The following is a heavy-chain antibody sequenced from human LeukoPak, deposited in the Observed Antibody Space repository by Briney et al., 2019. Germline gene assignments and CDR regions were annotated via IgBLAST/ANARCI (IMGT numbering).Heavy chain of an antibody. CDR2: IYYSGST. D-gene: IGHD3-16*01. J-gene: IGHJ3*02. Sequence: PSETLSLTCTVSGGSISSYYWSWIRQPPGKGLEWIGYIYYSGSTNYNPSLKSRVTISVDTSKNQFSLKLSSVTAADTAVYYCARPSGYGAFDIWGQGTMVTVSS. V-gene: IGHV4-59*12. CDR3: ARPSGYGAFDI. CDR1: GGSISSYY.